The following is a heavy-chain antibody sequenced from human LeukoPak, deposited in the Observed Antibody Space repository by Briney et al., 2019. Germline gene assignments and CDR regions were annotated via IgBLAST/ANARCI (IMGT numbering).Heavy chain of an antibody. Sequence: ASVTVSCKPSGYTFTVNYLHWVRQAPGQGLEWVGWMNPNSGVTVYAQNFQGRVTMTRDTSISTAYMEPSSLTSDDTAVYYCTRGAGTSWFDYWGQGSLVTVSS. CDR2: MNPNSGVT. D-gene: IGHD2-2*01. CDR3: TRGAGTSWFDY. V-gene: IGHV1-2*02. CDR1: GYTFTVNY. J-gene: IGHJ4*02.